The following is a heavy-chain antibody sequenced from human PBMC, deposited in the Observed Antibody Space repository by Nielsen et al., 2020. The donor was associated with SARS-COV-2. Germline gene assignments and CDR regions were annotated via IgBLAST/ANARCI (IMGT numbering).Heavy chain of an antibody. Sequence: ASVKVSCKASGYTFTSYGISWVRQAPGQGLEWMGWISAYNGNTNYAQKLQGRVTMTTDTSTSTAYMELSSLRSEDTAVYYCASGYCSGGSCYYYYGMDVWGQGTTVTVSS. V-gene: IGHV1-18*01. CDR2: ISAYNGNT. CDR3: ASGYCSGGSCYYYYGMDV. D-gene: IGHD2-15*01. CDR1: GYTFTSYG. J-gene: IGHJ6*02.